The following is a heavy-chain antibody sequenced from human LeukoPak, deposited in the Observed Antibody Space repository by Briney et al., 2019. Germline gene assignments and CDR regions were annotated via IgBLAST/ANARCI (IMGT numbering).Heavy chain of an antibody. D-gene: IGHD2-8*01. CDR1: GFTFSSYA. Sequence: GGSLRLSCAASGFTFSSYAMHWVRQAPGKGLEWVAVISYDGSNKYYADSVKGRFTISRDNSKNTLYLQMNSLRAEDTAVYYCARDRIVLMVYSVLDYYYGMDVWGQGTTVTVSS. CDR2: ISYDGSNK. CDR3: ARDRIVLMVYSVLDYYYGMDV. V-gene: IGHV3-30*04. J-gene: IGHJ6*02.